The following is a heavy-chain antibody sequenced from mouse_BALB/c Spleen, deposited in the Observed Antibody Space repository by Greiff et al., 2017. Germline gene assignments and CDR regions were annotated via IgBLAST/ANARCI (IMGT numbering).Heavy chain of an antibody. D-gene: IGHD2-4*01. Sequence: EVQRVESGGGLVKPGGSLKLSCAASGFTFSDYYMYWVRQTPEKRLEWVATISDGGSYTYYPDSVKGRFTISRDNAKNNLYLQMSSLKSEDTAMYDCAREIYDYDDGFAYWGQGTLVTVSA. J-gene: IGHJ3*01. CDR1: GFTFSDYY. V-gene: IGHV5-4*02. CDR3: AREIYDYDDGFAY. CDR2: ISDGGSYT.